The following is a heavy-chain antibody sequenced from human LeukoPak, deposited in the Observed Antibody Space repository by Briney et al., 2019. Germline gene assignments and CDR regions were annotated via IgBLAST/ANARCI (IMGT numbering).Heavy chain of an antibody. V-gene: IGHV1-69*05. CDR2: IIRIFGAA. CDR1: VGTFSRYA. D-gene: IGHD3-22*01. Sequence: SVKGSSEASVGTFSRYAVSWVRQAPGQGLEWLGGIIRIFGAANSAQKFPGRVTITTDESPSTAYMELSSLRSEDTAVYYCARSHNSSGCAFEICGQGTIVTVSS. J-gene: IGHJ3*02. CDR3: ARSHNSSGCAFEI.